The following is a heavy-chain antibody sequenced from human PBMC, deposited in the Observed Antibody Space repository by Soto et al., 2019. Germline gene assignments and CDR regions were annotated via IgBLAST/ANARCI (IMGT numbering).Heavy chain of an antibody. J-gene: IGHJ3*02. CDR2: ISSSGSTI. Sequence: QVQLVESGGGLVKPGGSLRLSCAASGFTFSDYYMSWIRQAPGKGLEWVSYISSSGSTIYYADSVKGRFTISRDNAKNSLYLQMNSLRAEDTAVYYCARVVVSSSPPRDHDAFDIWGQGTMVTVSS. CDR3: ARVVVSSSPPRDHDAFDI. D-gene: IGHD6-6*01. V-gene: IGHV3-11*01. CDR1: GFTFSDYY.